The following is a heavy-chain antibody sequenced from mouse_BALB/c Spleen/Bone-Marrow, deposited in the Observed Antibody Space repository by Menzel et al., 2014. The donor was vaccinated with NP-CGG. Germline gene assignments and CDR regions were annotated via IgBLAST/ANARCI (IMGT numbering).Heavy chain of an antibody. Sequence: QVQLQQSGPELVRPGVSVKISCKGSGYTFTDYAMHWVKQSHAKSLEWIGVISTYFGNTNYNQKFKGKATMTVDKSSSTAYMELARLTSEDSAIYYCARSYYGSSFPMDYWGQRTSVTVSS. CDR1: GYTFTDYA. J-gene: IGHJ4*01. CDR2: ISTYFGNT. CDR3: ARSYYGSSFPMDY. D-gene: IGHD1-1*01. V-gene: IGHV1-67*01.